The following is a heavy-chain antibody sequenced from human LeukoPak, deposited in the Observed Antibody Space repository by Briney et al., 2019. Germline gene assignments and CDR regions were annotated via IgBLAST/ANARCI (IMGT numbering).Heavy chain of an antibody. D-gene: IGHD2-2*01. CDR3: ARVPLGYCSSTSCYLDAFDI. CDR2: IYYSGST. Sequence: SETLSLTCTVSGGSISSYYWSWIRQPPGKGLEWIGYIYYSGSTNYNPSLKSRVTISVDTSKNQFSLKLSSVTAADTAVYYCARVPLGYCSSTSCYLDAFDIWGQGTMVTVSS. J-gene: IGHJ3*02. CDR1: GGSISSYY. V-gene: IGHV4-59*01.